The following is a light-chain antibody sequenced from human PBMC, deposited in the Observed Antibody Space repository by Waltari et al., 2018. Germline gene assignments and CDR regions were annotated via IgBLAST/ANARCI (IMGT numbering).Light chain of an antibody. CDR2: WAS. CDR1: TRVLYNFNNKNY. J-gene: IGKJ2*03. V-gene: IGKV4-1*01. Sequence: EITQSPDSLPVSVGERATINCKASTRVLYNFNNKNYLAWFQLKPGQPPKLLIRWASTREPGVPDRFSGSGSGTDFTLTISSLQTEDVAVYYCQQYLTLPYSFGQGTKLEIK. CDR3: QQYLTLPYS.